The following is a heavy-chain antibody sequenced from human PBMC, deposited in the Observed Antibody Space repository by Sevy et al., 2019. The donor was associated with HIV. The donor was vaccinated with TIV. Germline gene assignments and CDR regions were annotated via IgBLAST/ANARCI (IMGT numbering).Heavy chain of an antibody. CDR2: IRYDGSNK. Sequence: GGSLRLSCAASGFTFSSYGVHWVRQAPGKGLEWVAFIRYDGSNKYYADSVKGRFTISRDNSKNTLYLQMNSLRAEDTAVYYCAKEAGVVPRDYYYGMDVWGQGTTVTVSS. V-gene: IGHV3-30*02. CDR3: AKEAGVVPRDYYYGMDV. D-gene: IGHD2-15*01. J-gene: IGHJ6*02. CDR1: GFTFSSYG.